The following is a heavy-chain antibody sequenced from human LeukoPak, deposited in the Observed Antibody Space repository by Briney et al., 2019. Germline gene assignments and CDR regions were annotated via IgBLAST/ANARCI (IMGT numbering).Heavy chain of an antibody. V-gene: IGHV3-21*01. D-gene: IGHD3-22*01. CDR2: ISSSSSYI. Sequence: PGGSLRLSCAASGFTFSSYSMNWVRQAPGKGLEWVSSISSSSSYIYYADSVKGRFTISRDNAKNSLYLQMNSLRAEDTAVYYCARGGLWGYYYESSGYCDYWGQGTLVTVSS. CDR3: ARGGLWGYYYESSGYCDY. J-gene: IGHJ4*02. CDR1: GFTFSSYS.